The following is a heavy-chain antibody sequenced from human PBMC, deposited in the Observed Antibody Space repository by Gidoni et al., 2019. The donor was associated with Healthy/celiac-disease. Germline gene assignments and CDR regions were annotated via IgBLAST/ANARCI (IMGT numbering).Heavy chain of an antibody. CDR3: AKGYGSGSSTSFDY. CDR2: ISGSGGST. Sequence: EGQLLESGGGLVQPGGPLRLSCAAHGFTFSSYAMSWVRPAPGKGLEWVAAISGSGGSTYYADSVKGRFTISRDNSKNTLYLQMNSLRAEDTAVYYCAKGYGSGSSTSFDYWGQGTLVTVSS. D-gene: IGHD3-10*01. V-gene: IGHV3-23*01. J-gene: IGHJ4*02. CDR1: GFTFSSYA.